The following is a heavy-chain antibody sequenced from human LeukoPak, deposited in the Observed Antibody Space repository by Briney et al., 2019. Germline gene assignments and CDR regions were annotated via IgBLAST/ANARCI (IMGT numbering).Heavy chain of an antibody. J-gene: IGHJ4*02. CDR2: ISSSGSTI. V-gene: IGHV3-48*04. D-gene: IGHD3-10*01. CDR1: GFTFSSYW. Sequence: GGSLRLSCAASGFTFSSYWMSWVRQAPGKGLEWVSYISSSGSTIYYADSVKGRFTISRDNAKNSLYLQMNSLRAEDTAVYYCARGGVRGVMPFDYWGQGTLVTVSS. CDR3: ARGGVRGVMPFDY.